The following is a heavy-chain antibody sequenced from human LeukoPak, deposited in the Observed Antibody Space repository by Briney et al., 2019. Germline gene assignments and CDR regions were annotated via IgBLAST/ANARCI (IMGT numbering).Heavy chain of an antibody. J-gene: IGHJ4*02. CDR3: AGSYCSGGSCYDPGLDY. CDR1: GYTFTSYD. V-gene: IGHV1-8*01. Sequence: ASVKVSCKASGYTFTSYDINWVRQATGQGLEWMGWMNPNSGNTGYAQKFQGRVTMTRNTSISTAYMELSSLRSEDTAVYYCAGSYCSGGSCYDPGLDYWGQGTLVTVSS. CDR2: MNPNSGNT. D-gene: IGHD2-15*01.